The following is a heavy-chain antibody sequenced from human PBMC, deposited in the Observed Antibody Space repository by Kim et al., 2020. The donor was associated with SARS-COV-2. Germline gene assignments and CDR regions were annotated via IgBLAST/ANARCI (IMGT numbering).Heavy chain of an antibody. V-gene: IGHV3-23*01. Sequence: GGSLRLSCAASGFNFSSYAMGWVRQSPGKGLEWFSAITGSGDDTYYADSVKGRFTISRDSSKNTLYLQMSSLRADDTALYYCAKGSSSSRPYYFDCWGQG. J-gene: IGHJ4*02. CDR2: ITGSGDDT. D-gene: IGHD6-13*01. CDR1: GFNFSSYA. CDR3: AKGSSSSRPYYFDC.